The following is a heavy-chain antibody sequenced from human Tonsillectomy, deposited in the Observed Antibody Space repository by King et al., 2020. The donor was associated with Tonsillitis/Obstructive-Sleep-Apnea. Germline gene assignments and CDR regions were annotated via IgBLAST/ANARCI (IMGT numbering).Heavy chain of an antibody. V-gene: IGHV3-9*01. D-gene: IGHD6-13*01. CDR2: INWNSGSL. Sequence: DVQLVESGGGLVQPGRSLRLSCAASGFTFDDFAMHWVRQAPGKGLEWVSGINWNSGSLGYADSVKGRFTISRDNAKNSLYLQMNSLRTEDTALYYCAKDEGSSWRRWVTHWGQGTLVTVSS. J-gene: IGHJ1*01. CDR1: GFTFDDFA. CDR3: AKDEGSSWRRWVTH.